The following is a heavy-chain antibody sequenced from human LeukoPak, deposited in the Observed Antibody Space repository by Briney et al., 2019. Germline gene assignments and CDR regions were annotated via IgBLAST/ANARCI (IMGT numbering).Heavy chain of an antibody. CDR2: ISGSGGST. D-gene: IGHD6-13*01. J-gene: IGHJ5*02. CDR3: AKDLQRYSKNWFDP. V-gene: IGHV3-23*01. Sequence: PGGSLRLSCAASGFTFSSYAMSWVRRAPGKGLEWVSAISGSGGSTYYADSVKGRFTISRDNSKNTLYLQMNSLRAEDTAVYYCAKDLQRYSKNWFDPWGQGTLVTVSS. CDR1: GFTFSSYA.